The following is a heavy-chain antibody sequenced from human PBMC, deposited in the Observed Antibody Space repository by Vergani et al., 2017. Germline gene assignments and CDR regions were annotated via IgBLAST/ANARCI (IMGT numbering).Heavy chain of an antibody. Sequence: QVQLPESGPGLVKPPGTLSLTCAVSGGSISSSNWWSWVRQPPGKGLEWIGEIYHSGSTNYNPSLKSRVTLSLDTSKKQISLHLTSVTAADTAVYYCARGLRYYDSSGYLDAFDIWGQGTMVTVSS. J-gene: IGHJ3*02. CDR1: GGSISSSNW. CDR3: ARGLRYYDSSGYLDAFDI. D-gene: IGHD3-22*01. V-gene: IGHV4-4*03. CDR2: IYHSGST.